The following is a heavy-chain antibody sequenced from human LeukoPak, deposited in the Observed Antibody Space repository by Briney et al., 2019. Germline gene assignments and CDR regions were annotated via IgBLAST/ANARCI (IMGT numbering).Heavy chain of an antibody. Sequence: ASVKVSCKASGGTFSSYAISWVRQAPGQGLEWMGGIIPIFGTANYAQKFQGRVTITADESTSTAYMELSSLRSEDTAVYYCARGTAYYDSSGYPLDYWGQGTLVTVSS. CDR3: ARGTAYYDSSGYPLDY. CDR1: GGTFSSYA. D-gene: IGHD3-22*01. J-gene: IGHJ4*02. V-gene: IGHV1-69*13. CDR2: IIPIFGTA.